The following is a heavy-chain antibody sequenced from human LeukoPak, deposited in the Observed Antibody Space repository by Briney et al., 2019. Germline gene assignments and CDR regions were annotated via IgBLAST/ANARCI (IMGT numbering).Heavy chain of an antibody. CDR3: ARDSPTLEGYFDY. Sequence: PSETLSLTCTVSGGSISSYYWSWIRQPPGKGLEWIGYIYYSGSTNYNPSLKSRVTISVDTSKNQFSLKLSSVTAADTAVYYCARDSPTLEGYFDYWGQGTLVTVSS. CDR1: GGSISSYY. CDR2: IYYSGST. V-gene: IGHV4-59*01. J-gene: IGHJ4*02. D-gene: IGHD1-1*01.